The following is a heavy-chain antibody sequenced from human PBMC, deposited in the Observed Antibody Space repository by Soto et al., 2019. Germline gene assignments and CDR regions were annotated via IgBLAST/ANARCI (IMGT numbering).Heavy chain of an antibody. J-gene: IGHJ3*02. CDR2: IWYDGSNK. CDR3: ARGLGIIVGATGDDAFDI. V-gene: IGHV3-33*01. D-gene: IGHD1-26*01. CDR1: GFTFSSYG. Sequence: QVQLVESGGGVVQPGRSLRLSCAASGFTFSSYGMHWVRQAPGKGLEWVAVIWYDGSNKYYADSVKGRFTISRDNSKKTLYLQMNSLGAEDTAVYYWARGLGIIVGATGDDAFDIWGQGTMVTVSS.